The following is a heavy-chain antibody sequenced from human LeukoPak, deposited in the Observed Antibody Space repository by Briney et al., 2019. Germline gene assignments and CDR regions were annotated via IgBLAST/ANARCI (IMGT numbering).Heavy chain of an antibody. J-gene: IGHJ4*02. CDR2: ISSNGAAT. CDR3: ARDRQMVRGVILDY. D-gene: IGHD3-10*01. Sequence: GGSLRLSCAASGFTVSGYSMGWVRQAPGKWLEWVSSISSNGAATYYTHSVKGRFTISRDNSKNTVFLQMNSLGAEDTAIYYCARDRQMVRGVILDYWGQGTRVTVSS. CDR1: GFTVSGYS. V-gene: IGHV3-23*01.